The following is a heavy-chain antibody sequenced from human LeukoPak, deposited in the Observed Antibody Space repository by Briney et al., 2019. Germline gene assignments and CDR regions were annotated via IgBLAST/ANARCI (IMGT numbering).Heavy chain of an antibody. CDR2: IYYSGST. CDR1: GGSISSDGYY. CDR3: ARVREYISGSSVTMVRGVISRTFDY. D-gene: IGHD3-10*01. Sequence: SETLSLTCTVSGGSISSDGYYWSWIRQHPGKGLEWIGYIYYSGSTYYNPSLKSRVTISVDTSKNQFSLKLSSVTAADTAVYYCARVREYISGSSVTMVRGVISRTFDYWGQGTLVTVSS. V-gene: IGHV4-31*03. J-gene: IGHJ4*02.